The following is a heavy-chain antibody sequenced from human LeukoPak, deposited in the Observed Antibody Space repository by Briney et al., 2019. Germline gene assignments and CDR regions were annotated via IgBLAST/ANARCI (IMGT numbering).Heavy chain of an antibody. V-gene: IGHV3-30*18. Sequence: PGGSLRLSCAASGSTFSSYGMHWVRQAPGKGLEWVAVISNDGSITKYGDSVKGRFTISRDNSKNTLYVQMNSLRTDDAAVYYCAKSKSPYPMDYIFDFWGQGTLVTVSS. CDR2: ISNDGSIT. D-gene: IGHD4-11*01. CDR3: AKSKSPYPMDYIFDF. J-gene: IGHJ4*02. CDR1: GSTFSSYG.